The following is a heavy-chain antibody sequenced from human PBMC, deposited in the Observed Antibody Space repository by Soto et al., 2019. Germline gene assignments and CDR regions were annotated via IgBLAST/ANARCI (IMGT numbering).Heavy chain of an antibody. CDR2: IVVGSGST. V-gene: IGHV1-58*01. CDR3: AATLIAAPGTGHYYGMDV. D-gene: IGHD6-6*01. J-gene: IGHJ6*02. CDR1: GFTYTSSA. Sequence: QMQLLQSGPEVKQPGTSVKVSCKAAGFTYTSSAVQWVRQARGQRLEWIVWIVVGSGSTYYAQKCQERVTITRDMSTSTAYMELSSLRSEDTAVYYCAATLIAAPGTGHYYGMDVWGQGTTVTVSS.